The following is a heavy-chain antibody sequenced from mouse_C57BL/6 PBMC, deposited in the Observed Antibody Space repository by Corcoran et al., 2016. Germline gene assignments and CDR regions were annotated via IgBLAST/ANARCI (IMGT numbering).Heavy chain of an antibody. CDR3: ASDETGTAWFAY. D-gene: IGHD4-1*01. CDR2: INPNNGGT. V-gene: IGHV1-26*01. CDR1: GYTFTDYY. J-gene: IGHJ3*01. Sequence: EVQLQQSGPELVKPGASVKISCKASGYTFTDYYMNWVKQCHGKSLEWIGDINPNNGGTSYNQKFKGKATLTVDKSSSTAYMELRSLTSEDSAVYYCASDETGTAWFAYWGQGTLVTVSA.